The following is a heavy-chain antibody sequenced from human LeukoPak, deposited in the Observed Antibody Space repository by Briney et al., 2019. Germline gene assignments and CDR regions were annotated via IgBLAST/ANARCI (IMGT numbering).Heavy chain of an antibody. D-gene: IGHD6-13*01. V-gene: IGHV3-23*01. CDR2: ISGSGGST. CDR3: ASRPIAAAAGYFDL. J-gene: IGHJ2*01. Sequence: GGSLRLSCAASGFTFSSYGMSWVRQAPGKGLEWVSAISGSGGSTYYEDSVKGRFTISRDNSKNTLYLQMNSLRAEDTAVYYCASRPIAAAAGYFDLWGRGTLVTVSS. CDR1: GFTFSSYG.